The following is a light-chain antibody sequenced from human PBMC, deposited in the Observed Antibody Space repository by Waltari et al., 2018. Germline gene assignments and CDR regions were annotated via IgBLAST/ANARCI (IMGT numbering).Light chain of an antibody. CDR3: QSYDGSLSGSRV. CDR2: GNT. J-gene: IGLJ3*02. CDR1: SSNIGAGFD. V-gene: IGLV1-40*01. Sequence: QSVLTQPPSVSGAPGQRVTISCTGSSSNIGAGFDVHWYQQLPRTAPKLLIYGNTNRPSGVPDRFSGSKSGTSVSLAITGLQAEDEADYYCQSYDGSLSGSRVFGGGTKVTVL.